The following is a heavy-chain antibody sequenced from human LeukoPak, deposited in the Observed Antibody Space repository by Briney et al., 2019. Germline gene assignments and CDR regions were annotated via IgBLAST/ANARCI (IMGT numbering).Heavy chain of an antibody. D-gene: IGHD3-10*01. CDR3: AKELIWFGELNNAFDY. CDR2: ISSSSSYI. V-gene: IGHV3-21*04. CDR1: GFTFSSYS. J-gene: IGHJ4*02. Sequence: GGSLRLSCAASGFTFSSYSMNWVRQAPGKGLEWVSSISSSSSYIYYADSVKGRFTISRDNAKNSLYLQMNSLRAEDTALYYCAKELIWFGELNNAFDYWGQGTLVTVSS.